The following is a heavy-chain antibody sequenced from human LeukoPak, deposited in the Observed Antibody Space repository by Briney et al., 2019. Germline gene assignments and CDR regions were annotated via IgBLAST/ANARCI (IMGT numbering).Heavy chain of an antibody. Sequence: PSETLSLTCTVSGDSISSYYWRWIRQPPGKGLEWCGYIYYSGSTNYNPSLKSRVTISVDTSKNQFSLRLSSVTAADTAVYYCARLSLYYYDSSGGGYFDYWGQGTLVTVSS. D-gene: IGHD3-22*01. CDR3: ARLSLYYYDSSGGGYFDY. CDR1: GDSISSYY. CDR2: IYYSGST. V-gene: IGHV4-59*08. J-gene: IGHJ4*02.